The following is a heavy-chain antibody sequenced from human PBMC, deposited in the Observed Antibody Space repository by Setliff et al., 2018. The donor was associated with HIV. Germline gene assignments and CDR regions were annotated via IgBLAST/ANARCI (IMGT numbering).Heavy chain of an antibody. D-gene: IGHD3-16*01. Sequence: ASVEGLLQVSGYRLSELSMHWVRQAPGKGLEWMGGYDREDDKTIYAQNFQGRVTMTEDTSTDTAYMELRSLRSEDTAIFFCATDDLLGGYWFDRWGQGTPVTVSS. J-gene: IGHJ5*01. CDR2: YDREDDKT. CDR1: GYRLSELS. V-gene: IGHV1-24*01. CDR3: ATDDLLGGYWFDR.